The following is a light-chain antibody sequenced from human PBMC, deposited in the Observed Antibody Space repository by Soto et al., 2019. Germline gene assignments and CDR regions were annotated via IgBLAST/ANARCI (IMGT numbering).Light chain of an antibody. J-gene: IGLJ1*01. CDR1: SSNIGAGYD. Sequence: QSVLTQPPSVSGAPGQRVTISCSGTSSNIGAGYDVHWYQQLPGAAPRLLIFRNNNRPSGVPDRFSGSKSGSSASLAITGLQAEDEGDYYCQSYDTSLSAYVFATGTKVTVL. CDR3: QSYDTSLSAYV. CDR2: RNN. V-gene: IGLV1-40*01.